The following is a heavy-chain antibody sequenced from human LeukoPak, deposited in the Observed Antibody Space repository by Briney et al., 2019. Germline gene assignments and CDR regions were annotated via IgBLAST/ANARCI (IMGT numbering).Heavy chain of an antibody. CDR2: IYYSGST. V-gene: IGHV4-39*07. Sequence: PSETLSLTCTVSGGSISSSSYYWGWIRQPPGKGLEWIGSIYYSGSTYYNPSLKSRVTISVDTSENQFSLQLRSVTAADTAVYFCARYTRQDVWNYYYGMDVWGQGTTVTVSS. D-gene: IGHD2-2*02. J-gene: IGHJ6*02. CDR3: ARYTRQDVWNYYYGMDV. CDR1: GGSISSSSYY.